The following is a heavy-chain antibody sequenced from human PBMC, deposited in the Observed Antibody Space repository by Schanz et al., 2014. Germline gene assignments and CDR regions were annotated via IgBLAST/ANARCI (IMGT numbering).Heavy chain of an antibody. Sequence: QVQLVQSGAEVKKPGASVKVFCKASGYTFTSHGLSRVRRAPGQGPEVVGRIVPLVNVTLYTHKFQGRVTITADTSTGTVYMELRNLRSDDSAVYYCGEYGSDSYTDPWGQGTLVTVSS. D-gene: IGHD3-10*01. CDR3: GEYGSDSYTDP. V-gene: IGHV1-69*02. J-gene: IGHJ5*02. CDR1: GYTFTSHG. CDR2: IVPLVNVT.